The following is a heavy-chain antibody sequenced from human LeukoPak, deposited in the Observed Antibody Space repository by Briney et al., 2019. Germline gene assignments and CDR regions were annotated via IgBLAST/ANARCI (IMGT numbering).Heavy chain of an antibody. J-gene: IGHJ6*02. D-gene: IGHD3-3*01. CDR2: IYYSGST. CDR1: GGSISSYY. V-gene: IGHV4-59*01. CDR3: ARDTGGYYDFWSGSPYGMDV. Sequence: SETLSLTCTVSGGSISSYYWSWIRQPPGKGLEWIGYIYYSGSTNYNPSLKSRVTISVGTSKNQFSLKLSSVTAADTAVYYCARDTGGYYDFWSGSPYGMDVWGQGTTVTVSS.